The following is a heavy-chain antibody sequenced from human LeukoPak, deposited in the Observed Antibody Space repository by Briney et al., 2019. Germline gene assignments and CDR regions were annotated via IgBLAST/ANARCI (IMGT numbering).Heavy chain of an antibody. Sequence: ASVKVSCKASGYIFTSYYMFWVRQAPGQGLEWMGIINPSGGSIRYAQKFQGRVTMTRDTSTSTVYMELSGLRSEDTAVYYCARGRNYNDSSGYYYEGDAFDIWGQGTMVTVSS. CDR2: INPSGGSI. D-gene: IGHD3-22*01. J-gene: IGHJ3*02. CDR3: ARGRNYNDSSGYYYEGDAFDI. CDR1: GYIFTSYY. V-gene: IGHV1-46*01.